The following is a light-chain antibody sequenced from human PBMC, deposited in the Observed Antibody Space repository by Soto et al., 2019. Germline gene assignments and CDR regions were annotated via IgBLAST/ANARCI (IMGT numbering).Light chain of an antibody. Sequence: SYELTQPPSVSVSPGQTASISCSGDKLGDKYACWYQQKPGQSPVLVISQDSKRPSGIPERFSGSKSGNTATLTISGTQAMDEADSYCQAWDNTLVVFGGGTQLTVL. J-gene: IGLJ2*01. CDR2: QDS. V-gene: IGLV3-1*01. CDR3: QAWDNTLVV. CDR1: KLGDKY.